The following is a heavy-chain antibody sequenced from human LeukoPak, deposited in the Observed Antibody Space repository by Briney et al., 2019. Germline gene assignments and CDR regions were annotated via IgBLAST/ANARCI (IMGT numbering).Heavy chain of an antibody. Sequence: GGSLRLSCAASGFTFSSYSMNWVRQAPGKGLEWVSSFSSSSSYIYYADSVKGRFTISRDNAKSSLYLQMNSLRAEDTAVYYCARRTVTTLRYFDYWGQGTLVTVSS. CDR3: ARRTVTTLRYFDY. CDR2: FSSSSSYI. CDR1: GFTFSSYS. D-gene: IGHD4-17*01. V-gene: IGHV3-21*01. J-gene: IGHJ4*02.